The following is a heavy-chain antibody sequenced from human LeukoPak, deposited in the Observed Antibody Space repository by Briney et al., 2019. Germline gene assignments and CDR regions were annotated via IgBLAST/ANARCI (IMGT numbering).Heavy chain of an antibody. CDR3: ARGVQDYFDY. CDR2: IYYSGST. J-gene: IGHJ4*02. Sequence: SETLSLTCTVSGGSISNYYWSWIRQPPGKGLEWIGYIYYSGSTNYNRSLKSRVTISVDTSKNQFSLKLSSVTAADTAVYYCARGVQDYFDYWGQGTLVTVSS. D-gene: IGHD1-1*01. CDR1: GGSISNYY. V-gene: IGHV4-59*01.